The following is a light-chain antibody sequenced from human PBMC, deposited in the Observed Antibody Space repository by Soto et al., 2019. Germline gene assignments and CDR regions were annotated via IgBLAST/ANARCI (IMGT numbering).Light chain of an antibody. J-gene: IGKJ1*01. CDR2: AAS. V-gene: IGKV1-39*01. CDR3: QQSYRTPWT. CDR1: QSISNF. Sequence: DIPMTQSPSSLSASVGDRVTITCRASQSISNFLSWYQQKPGNAPNLLIYAASSLQSGVPSRFSGSGSGTDFTLTIRSLQPEDFATYFCQQSYRTPWTFGLGTKVEIK.